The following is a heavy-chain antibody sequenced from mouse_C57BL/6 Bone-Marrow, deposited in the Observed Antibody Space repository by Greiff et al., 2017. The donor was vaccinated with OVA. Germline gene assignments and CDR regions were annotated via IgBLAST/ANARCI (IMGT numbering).Heavy chain of an antibody. Sequence: QVHVKQSGAELVKPGASVKISCKASGYAFSSYWMNWVKQRPGKGLEWIGQIYPGDGDTNYNGKFKGKATLTADKSSSTAYMQLSSLTSEDSAVYFCAREVQFITTVVTYFDVWGTGTTVTVSS. D-gene: IGHD1-1*01. J-gene: IGHJ1*03. CDR2: IYPGDGDT. V-gene: IGHV1-80*01. CDR3: AREVQFITTVVTYFDV. CDR1: GYAFSSYW.